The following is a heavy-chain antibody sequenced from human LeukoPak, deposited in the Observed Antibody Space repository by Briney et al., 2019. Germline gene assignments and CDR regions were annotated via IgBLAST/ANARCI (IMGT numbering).Heavy chain of an antibody. D-gene: IGHD2-2*01. CDR2: IYYSGST. CDR1: GGSISSYY. J-gene: IGHJ6*03. Sequence: SETLSLTCTVSGGSISSYYWSWIRQPPGKGLEWIGYIYYSGSTNYNPSLKSRVTISVDTSKNQFSLKLSSVTAADTAVYYCAREVSCSSTSCDYYYYYMDVWGKGTTATVSS. V-gene: IGHV4-59*01. CDR3: AREVSCSSTSCDYYYYYMDV.